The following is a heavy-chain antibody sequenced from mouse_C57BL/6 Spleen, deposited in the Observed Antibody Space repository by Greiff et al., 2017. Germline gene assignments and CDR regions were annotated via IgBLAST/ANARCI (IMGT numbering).Heavy chain of an antibody. Sequence: QVQLQQPGAELVRPGSSVKLSCKASGYTFTSYWMHWVKQRPIQGLEWIGNIDPSDSETHYNQKFKDKATLTVDKSSSTAYMQLSSLTSEDTAVYDCARGSYGSIYFDYWGQGTTLTVSS. V-gene: IGHV1-52*01. CDR1: GYTFTSYW. CDR3: ARGSYGSIYFDY. CDR2: IDPSDSET. J-gene: IGHJ2*01. D-gene: IGHD1-1*01.